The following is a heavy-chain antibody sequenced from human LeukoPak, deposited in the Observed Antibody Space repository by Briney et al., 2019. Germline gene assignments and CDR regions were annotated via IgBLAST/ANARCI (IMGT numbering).Heavy chain of an antibody. J-gene: IGHJ3*02. CDR2: IWNDGSKK. D-gene: IGHD2-21*02. V-gene: IGHV3-33*01. CDR1: GFNFGSHG. Sequence: PGGSLGLSCAASGFNFGSHGMNWVRQAPGKGLEWVALIWNDGSKKYYADSMKGRFTISRDNAKNSLYLQMNSLRTEDTAVYYCARDPATIMVVTDMNGFDIWGQGTLVTVSS. CDR3: ARDPATIMVVTDMNGFDI.